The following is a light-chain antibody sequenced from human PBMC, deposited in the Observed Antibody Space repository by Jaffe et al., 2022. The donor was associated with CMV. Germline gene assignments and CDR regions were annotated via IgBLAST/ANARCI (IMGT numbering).Light chain of an antibody. CDR3: GTWDNSLDAVV. CDR1: SSNIGNNF. CDR2: DNN. Sequence: QSVLTQPPSVSAAPGQKVTISCSGTSSNIGNNFVSWYQLLPGKAPKLLIYDNNKRPSGIPDRFSGSKSGTSVTLDITGLQTGDEADYSCGTWDNSLDAVVFGGGTKLTVL. V-gene: IGLV1-51*01. J-gene: IGLJ3*02.